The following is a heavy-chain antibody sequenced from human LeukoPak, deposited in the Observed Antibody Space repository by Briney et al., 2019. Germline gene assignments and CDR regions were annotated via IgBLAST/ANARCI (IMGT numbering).Heavy chain of an antibody. CDR2: IKSKTDGGTT. CDR3: TTDLVVVTLDY. Sequence: PGGSLRLSCAASGFTFSNAWMSWVRQAPGKGLEWVGRIKSKTDGGTTDYAAPVKGRFTISRDDPKNTLYLQMNSLKTEDTAVYYCTTDLVVVTLDYWGQGTLVTVSS. CDR1: GFTFSNAW. V-gene: IGHV3-15*01. D-gene: IGHD4-23*01. J-gene: IGHJ4*02.